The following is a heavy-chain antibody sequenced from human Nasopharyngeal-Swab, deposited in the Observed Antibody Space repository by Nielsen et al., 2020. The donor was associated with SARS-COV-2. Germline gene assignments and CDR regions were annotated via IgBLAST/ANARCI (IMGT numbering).Heavy chain of an antibody. V-gene: IGHV4-4*07. Sequence: WIRQPPGKGLEWIGRIYTSGSTNYNPSLKSRVTISVDTSKNQFSLKLSSVTAADTAVYYCARESPAGDAFDIWGQGTMVTVSS. J-gene: IGHJ3*02. CDR2: IYTSGST. D-gene: IGHD1-14*01. CDR3: ARESPAGDAFDI.